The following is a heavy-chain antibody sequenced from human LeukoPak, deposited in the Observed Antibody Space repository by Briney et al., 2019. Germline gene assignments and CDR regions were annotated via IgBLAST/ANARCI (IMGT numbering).Heavy chain of an antibody. Sequence: SETLSLTCTVSGGSISSSSYHWGWIRQPPGKGLEWSGSVYNGGSTYYNPSLESRVTVSVDTSKNQFSLKLTSVTAADTAVYYCARGPYSSIWYEGHGMDVWGQGTTVSVS. CDR3: ARGPYSSIWYEGHGMDV. CDR1: GGSISSSSYH. J-gene: IGHJ6*02. CDR2: VYNGGST. V-gene: IGHV4-39*07. D-gene: IGHD6-13*01.